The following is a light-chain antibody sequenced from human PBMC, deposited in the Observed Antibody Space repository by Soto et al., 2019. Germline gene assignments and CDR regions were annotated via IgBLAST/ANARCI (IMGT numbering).Light chain of an antibody. V-gene: IGKV3-15*01. J-gene: IGKJ1*01. CDR3: QQYDDWLSWT. Sequence: EIVVTQSPVTLSVSPGERATLSCRASQNINVHLAWYQQRPGQAPRLLIYDTSFRATGIPARFSASGSGTQFTLTISSLQSEDFAIYYCQQYDDWLSWTFGQGTKVEIK. CDR2: DTS. CDR1: QNINVH.